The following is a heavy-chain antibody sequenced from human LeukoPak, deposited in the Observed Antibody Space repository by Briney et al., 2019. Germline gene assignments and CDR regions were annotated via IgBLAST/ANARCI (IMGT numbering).Heavy chain of an antibody. V-gene: IGHV3-30*03. Sequence: GSLRLSGAASGFTFSAYGIHWVRQAPGKGLEWVAVISFDGSNKNYADSVKGRFTISRDNSKNTLSLQMNSLRDDDTAVYYCARDLNLGTTDSYWGQGTLVTVSS. CDR2: ISFDGSNK. CDR1: GFTFSAYG. CDR3: ARDLNLGTTDSY. D-gene: IGHD4-4*01. J-gene: IGHJ4*02.